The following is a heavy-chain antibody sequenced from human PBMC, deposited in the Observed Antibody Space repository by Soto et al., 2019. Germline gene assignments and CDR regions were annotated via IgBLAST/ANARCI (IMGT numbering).Heavy chain of an antibody. Sequence: QVRLQESGPGLVKPSQTLSLTCSVSGGSISRSGYYWSWIRHHPGKGLEWVGYVYYSGSTYYNPSLKTRIPISVDTSNDQFSLKLGSVTAADTAVYYCARGYSTASSRYYFDYWGQGTLVTVSS. J-gene: IGHJ4*02. CDR2: VYYSGST. D-gene: IGHD6-13*01. CDR3: ARGYSTASSRYYFDY. CDR1: GGSISRSGYY. V-gene: IGHV4-31*03.